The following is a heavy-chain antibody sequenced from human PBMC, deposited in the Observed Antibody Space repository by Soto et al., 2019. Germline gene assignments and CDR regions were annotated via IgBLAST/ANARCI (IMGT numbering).Heavy chain of an antibody. V-gene: IGHV4-30-4*01. Sequence: QVQLQESGPGLVKPSQTLSLTCTVSGGSISSGDYYWSWIRQPPGKGLEWIGYIYYSGSTYYNPSLKRRVTISVDTSKNQFSLKLSSVTAADTAVYYCARGKGYYDSSGYYYSPYYFDYWGQGTLVTVSS. D-gene: IGHD3-22*01. J-gene: IGHJ4*02. CDR3: ARGKGYYDSSGYYYSPYYFDY. CDR2: IYYSGST. CDR1: GGSISSGDYY.